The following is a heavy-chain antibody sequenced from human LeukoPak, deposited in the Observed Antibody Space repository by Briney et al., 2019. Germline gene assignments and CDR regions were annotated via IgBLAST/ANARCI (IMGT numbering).Heavy chain of an antibody. V-gene: IGHV3-53*01. CDR3: ARDLGTNDAFDI. CDR2: IYSDNT. CDR1: GFIFSSYS. D-gene: IGHD7-27*01. Sequence: PGGSLRLSCAASGFIFSSYSMNWVRRAPGKGLEWVSFIYSDNTHYSDSVKGRFTISRDNSKNTLYLQMNSLRAEDTAVYYCARDLGTNDAFDIWGQGTMLTVSS. J-gene: IGHJ3*02.